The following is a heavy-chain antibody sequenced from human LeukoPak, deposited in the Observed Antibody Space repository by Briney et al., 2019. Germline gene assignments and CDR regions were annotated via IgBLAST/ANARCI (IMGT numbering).Heavy chain of an antibody. Sequence: GGSVRLSCAGSGFTFNNHWMHWVRLAPGKGLIWVSRINRDGSRTDYADSVKGQFTISRDDAKNTLYLQVNGLRAEDTAVYFCARGGSDTAMAHDYWGQGTLVTVSS. D-gene: IGHD5-18*01. CDR2: INRDGSRT. J-gene: IGHJ4*02. CDR1: GFTFNNHW. V-gene: IGHV3-74*01. CDR3: ARGGSDTAMAHDY.